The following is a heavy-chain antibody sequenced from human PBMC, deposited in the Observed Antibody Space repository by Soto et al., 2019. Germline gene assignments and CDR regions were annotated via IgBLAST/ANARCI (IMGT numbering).Heavy chain of an antibody. V-gene: IGHV3-72*01. J-gene: IGHJ3*02. CDR3: ARGDDWKDGVYASDI. CDR1: GFTFSDHY. Sequence: EVQLVESGGGLVQPGGSLRLSCAASGFTFSDHYMDWVRQAPGKGLEWVGRTRDKANGYTTEYAASVRGRFTISRDDSKNSLYLQMNTLKTEDTAVYYCARGDDWKDGVYASDIWGQGTMVTVSS. D-gene: IGHD1-1*01. CDR2: TRDKANGYTT.